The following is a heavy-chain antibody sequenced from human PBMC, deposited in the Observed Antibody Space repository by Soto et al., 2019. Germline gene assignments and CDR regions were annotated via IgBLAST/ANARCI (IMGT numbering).Heavy chain of an antibody. Sequence: LSLTCTVSGGSISSYYWSWIRQPPGKGLEWIGYIYYSGSTNYNPSLKSRVTVSVDTSKNQFSLKLSSVTAADTAVYYCARVVNWFDPWGQGTLVTVSS. CDR2: IYYSGST. J-gene: IGHJ5*02. V-gene: IGHV4-59*01. CDR1: GGSISSYY. CDR3: ARVVNWFDP.